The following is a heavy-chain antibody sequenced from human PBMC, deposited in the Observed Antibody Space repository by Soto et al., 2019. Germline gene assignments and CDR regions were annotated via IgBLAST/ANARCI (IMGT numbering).Heavy chain of an antibody. D-gene: IGHD2-2*01. CDR1: GFTFSNAW. CDR3: AKLGSSSWSPHYYFDY. V-gene: IGHV3-23*01. CDR2: ITGSGSDT. J-gene: IGHJ4*02. Sequence: GGVPRLSCAASGFTFSNAWMNWVRQAPGKGLEWVSAITGSGSDTYYLDSVKGRFTISRDNSKNTLYLQMNSLRAEDTAIYYCAKLGSSSWSPHYYFDYWGQGTLVTVSS.